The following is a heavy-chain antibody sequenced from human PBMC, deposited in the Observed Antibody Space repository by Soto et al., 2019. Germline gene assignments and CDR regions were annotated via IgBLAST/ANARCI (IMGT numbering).Heavy chain of an antibody. D-gene: IGHD3-22*01. CDR3: ARGDFYDTSGPFSDAFDI. CDR2: IKPDGGEK. J-gene: IGHJ3*02. Sequence: SLSCAASGFTFSSYVMSWVRQAPGKGLEWVANIKPDGGEKWYVDSVRGRFTISRDNAKNSLFLQMNSLRAEDTAVYYCARGDFYDTSGPFSDAFDIWGQGTMVTVSS. V-gene: IGHV3-7*04. CDR1: GFTFSSYV.